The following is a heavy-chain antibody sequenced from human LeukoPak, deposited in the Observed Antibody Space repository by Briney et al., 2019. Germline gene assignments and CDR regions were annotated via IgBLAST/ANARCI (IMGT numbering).Heavy chain of an antibody. Sequence: SGGSLRLSCTASGVTFSSNTMSWVRQAPGKGLEWVSVISDDGGTTFYADSVKGRFTVSRDDSNNALHLQMNSLRVEDTALYYCARRPVRGAFDIWGQGTMVTVSS. V-gene: IGHV3-23*01. CDR3: ARRPVRGAFDI. D-gene: IGHD3-10*01. CDR2: ISDDGGTT. CDR1: GVTFSSNT. J-gene: IGHJ3*02.